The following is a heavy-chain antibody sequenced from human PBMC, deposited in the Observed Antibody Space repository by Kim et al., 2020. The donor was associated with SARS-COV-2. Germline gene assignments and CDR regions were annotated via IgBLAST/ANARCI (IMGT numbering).Heavy chain of an antibody. Sequence: ASVKVSCKASGYTFTGYYMHWVRQAPGQGLEWMGWINPNSGGTNYAQKFQGRVTMTRDTSISTAYMELSRLRSDDTAVYYCASWSQNAVAAAGKVFDYWGQGTLVTVSS. D-gene: IGHD6-13*01. CDR2: INPNSGGT. V-gene: IGHV1-2*02. CDR3: ASWSQNAVAAAGKVFDY. J-gene: IGHJ4*02. CDR1: GYTFTGYY.